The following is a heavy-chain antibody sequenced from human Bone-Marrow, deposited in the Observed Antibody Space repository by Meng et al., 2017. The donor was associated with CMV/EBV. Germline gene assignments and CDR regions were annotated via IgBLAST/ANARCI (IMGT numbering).Heavy chain of an antibody. J-gene: IGHJ6*02. D-gene: IGHD6-19*01. V-gene: IGHV1-18*01. CDR1: GYTFTSYG. CDR3: ARVGRYSSGWSYYYYYGMDA. Sequence: ASVKVSCKASGYTFTSYGISWVRQAPGQGLEWMGWISDYNGNTNYAQKFQGRVTMTTDTSTSTDYMELRSLRSDDTAVYYCARVGRYSSGWSYYYYYGMDAWGQGTTVTVSS. CDR2: ISDYNGNT.